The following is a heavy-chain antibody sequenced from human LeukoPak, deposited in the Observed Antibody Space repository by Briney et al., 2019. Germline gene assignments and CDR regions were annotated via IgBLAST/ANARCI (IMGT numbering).Heavy chain of an antibody. CDR1: GYNFNNYG. Sequence: ASVKVSCKTSGYNFNNYGISWVRQAPGQGLEWMGWISVYNGNKNYAQNLQGRVSMTADTSTSTAYMELTSLKSDDTAVYYCARLDFYDSSRYENWFDPWGQGTLVTVSS. D-gene: IGHD3-22*01. CDR2: ISVYNGNK. V-gene: IGHV1-18*01. J-gene: IGHJ5*02. CDR3: ARLDFYDSSRYENWFDP.